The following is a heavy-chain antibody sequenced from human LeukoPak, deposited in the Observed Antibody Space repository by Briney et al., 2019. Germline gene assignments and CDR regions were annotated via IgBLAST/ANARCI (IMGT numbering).Heavy chain of an antibody. CDR3: TTDRVEGLGGRYYWDSHRSFDY. CDR2: IKSKTDGGTT. J-gene: IGHJ4*02. V-gene: IGHV3-15*07. CDR1: GFTFSNAW. D-gene: IGHD6-19*01. Sequence: GGSLRLSCAASGFTFSNAWMNWVRQAPGKGLEWAGRIKSKTDGGTTDYAAPVKGRFTISRDDSKNTLYLQMNSLKTEDTAVYYCTTDRVEGLGGRYYWDSHRSFDYWGQGTLVTVSS.